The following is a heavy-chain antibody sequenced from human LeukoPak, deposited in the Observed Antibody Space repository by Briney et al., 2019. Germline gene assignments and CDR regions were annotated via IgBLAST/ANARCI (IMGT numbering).Heavy chain of an antibody. CDR3: ATYRSSTSCPRRGSVY. CDR2: IYYSGST. D-gene: IGHD2-2*01. CDR1: GGSISSSSYY. V-gene: IGHV4-39*01. J-gene: IGHJ4*02. Sequence: SETLSLTCTVSGGSISSSSYYWGWIRQPPGKGLEWIGSIYYSGSTYYNPSLKSRVTISVDTSKNQFSLKLSSVTAADTAVYYCATYRSSTSCPRRGSVYWDQGTLVTVSS.